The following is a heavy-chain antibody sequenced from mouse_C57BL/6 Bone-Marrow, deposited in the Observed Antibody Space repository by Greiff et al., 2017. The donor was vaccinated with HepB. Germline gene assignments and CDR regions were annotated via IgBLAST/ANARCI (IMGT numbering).Heavy chain of an antibody. V-gene: IGHV7-3*01. CDR2: IRNKANGYTT. CDR1: GFSFTDYY. CDR3: ARLNWEGFAY. Sequence: EVKLVESGGGLVQPGGSLSLSCAASGFSFTDYYMSWVRQPPGKALEWLGFIRNKANGYTTEYSASVKGRFTISRDNSQSILYLQMNALRAEDSATYYCARLNWEGFAYWGQGTLVTVSA. D-gene: IGHD4-1*02. J-gene: IGHJ3*01.